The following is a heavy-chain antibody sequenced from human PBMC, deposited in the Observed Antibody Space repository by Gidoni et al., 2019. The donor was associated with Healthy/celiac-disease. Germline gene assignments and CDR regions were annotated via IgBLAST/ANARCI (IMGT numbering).Heavy chain of an antibody. J-gene: IGHJ4*02. Sequence: EVQLVESGGGLVQPGRSLRLSCTASGFTFGDYAMSWVRQAPGKGLEWVGFIRSKAYGGTTEYAASVKGRFTISRDDSKSIAYLQMNSLKTEDTAVYYCTRVMNGGGVFRYWGQGTLVTVSS. CDR1: GFTFGDYA. CDR3: TRVMNGGGVFRY. D-gene: IGHD3-16*01. CDR2: IRSKAYGGTT. V-gene: IGHV3-49*04.